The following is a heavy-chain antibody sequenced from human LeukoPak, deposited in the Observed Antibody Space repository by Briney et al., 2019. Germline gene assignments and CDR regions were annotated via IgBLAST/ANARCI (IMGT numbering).Heavy chain of an antibody. CDR3: ARGFAATVREYYYYMDV. J-gene: IGHJ6*03. CDR1: GFTFSSYA. CDR2: ISGSGGST. D-gene: IGHD5-18*01. V-gene: IGHV3-23*01. Sequence: GGSLRLSCAASGFTFSSYAMSWVRQAPGKGLEWVSAISGSGGSTYYADSVKGRFTISRDNSKNTLYLQMDSLRAEDTAVYYCARGFAATVREYYYYMDVWGKGTTVTVSS.